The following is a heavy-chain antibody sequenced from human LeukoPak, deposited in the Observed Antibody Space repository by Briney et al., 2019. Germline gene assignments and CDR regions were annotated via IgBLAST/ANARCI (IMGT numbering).Heavy chain of an antibody. J-gene: IGHJ4*02. V-gene: IGHV1-46*01. CDR1: GYTFTAYY. CDR2: IYPRDGST. Sequence: ASVKVSCKASGYTFTAYYIHWVRQAPGQGLEWMGMIYPRDGSTSYAQKFQGRVTVTRDTSTSTVHMELSGLRSEDTAVYYCARDQEGFDYWGQGTLVTVSS. CDR3: ARDQEGFDY.